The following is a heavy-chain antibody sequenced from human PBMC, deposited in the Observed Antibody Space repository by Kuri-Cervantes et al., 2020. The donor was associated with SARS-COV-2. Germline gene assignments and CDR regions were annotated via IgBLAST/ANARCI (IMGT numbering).Heavy chain of an antibody. CDR2: IYYSGST. D-gene: IGHD3-3*01. CDR3: ARQGFSKGGYFDY. J-gene: IGHJ4*02. V-gene: IGHV4-39*01. Sequence: WVRQAPGKGLEWIGSIYYSGSTYYNPSLKSRVTISVDTSKNQFSLKLSSVTAADTAVYYCARQGFSKGGYFDYWGQGTLVTDSS.